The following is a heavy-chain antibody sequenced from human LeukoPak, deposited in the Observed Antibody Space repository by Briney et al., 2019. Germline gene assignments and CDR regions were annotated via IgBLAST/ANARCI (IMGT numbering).Heavy chain of an antibody. CDR1: GFTFDDCA. CDR2: ISWNSDRI. CDR3: AKDIRSTGDCSGGSCLFHY. J-gene: IGHJ4*02. Sequence: PGGSLRLSCAASGFTFDDCAMHWVRQAPGKGLEWVSGISWNSDRIGYADSVKGRFTISRDNAKNSLYLQMSSLRPEDTAFYYCAKDIRSTGDCSGGSCLFHYWGQGTLVTVPS. D-gene: IGHD2-15*01. V-gene: IGHV3-9*01.